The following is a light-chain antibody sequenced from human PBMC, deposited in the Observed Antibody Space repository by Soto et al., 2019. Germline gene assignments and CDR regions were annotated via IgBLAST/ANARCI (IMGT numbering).Light chain of an antibody. CDR2: AAS. J-gene: IGKJ3*01. CDR3: QQYYSYPLT. V-gene: IGKV1-8*01. Sequence: AIRMTQSPSSLSASTGDRVTITCRARQGISSYLAWYQQKPGKAPKLLIYAASTLQSGVPSRFSGSGSGTDFTLTIRCLQSEDFATYYCQQYYSYPLTVGSGTKVDIK. CDR1: QGISSY.